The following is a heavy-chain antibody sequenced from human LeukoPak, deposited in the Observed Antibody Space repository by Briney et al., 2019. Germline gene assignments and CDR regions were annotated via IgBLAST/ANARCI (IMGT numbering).Heavy chain of an antibody. CDR1: GGTFSSYA. J-gene: IGHJ3*02. V-gene: IGHV1-69*06. D-gene: IGHD3-22*01. CDR3: ARDQSGYYYGHAFDI. Sequence: SVKVSCKASGGTFSSYAISWVRQARGQGLEWMGGIIPIFGTANYAQKFQGRVTITADKSTSTAYMELSSLRSEDTAVYYCARDQSGYYYGHAFDIWGQGTMVTVSS. CDR2: IIPIFGTA.